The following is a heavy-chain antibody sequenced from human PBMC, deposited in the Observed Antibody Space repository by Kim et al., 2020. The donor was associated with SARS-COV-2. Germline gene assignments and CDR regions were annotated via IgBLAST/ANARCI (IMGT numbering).Heavy chain of an antibody. Sequence: GGSLRLSCAAPGFTFSAYAMSWVRQAPGKGLEWVSSITSSGVSTSYADSVKGRFTISRDNSRNTLFLQMNTLRAEDTALYYCAKVATSPRQRVVGGFDSWGEGTLVTVSS. J-gene: IGHJ4*02. D-gene: IGHD3-16*01. CDR1: GFTFSAYA. V-gene: IGHV3-23*01. CDR2: ITSSGVST. CDR3: AKVATSPRQRVVGGFDS.